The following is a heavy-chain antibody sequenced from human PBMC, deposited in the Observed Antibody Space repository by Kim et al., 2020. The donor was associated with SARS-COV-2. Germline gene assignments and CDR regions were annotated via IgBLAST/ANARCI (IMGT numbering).Heavy chain of an antibody. CDR3: ARDRYSGYDYEGFDY. CDR2: ISSSSSYI. CDR1: FTFSSYS. V-gene: IGHV3-21*01. J-gene: IGHJ4*02. Sequence: GGSLRLSCGFTFSSYSMNWVRQAPGKGLEWVSSISSSSSYIYYADSVKGRFTISRDNAKNSLYLQMNSLRAEDTAVYYCARDRYSGYDYEGFDYWGQGTLVTVSS. D-gene: IGHD5-12*01.